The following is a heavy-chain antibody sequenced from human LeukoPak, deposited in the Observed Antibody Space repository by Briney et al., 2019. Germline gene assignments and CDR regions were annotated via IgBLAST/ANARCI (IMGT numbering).Heavy chain of an antibody. D-gene: IGHD2/OR15-2a*01. CDR3: ARAQYLSNWFDP. CDR2: IYPGDFDT. CDR1: GYIFTSYW. J-gene: IGHJ5*02. Sequence: KRGESLKISCKASGYIFTSYWIGWVRQVPGKGLEWMGIIYPGDFDTRYSPSFQGQVTISADKSINTAYQQWSSLKASDTAMYYCARAQYLSNWFDPWGQGTPVTVSS. V-gene: IGHV5-51*01.